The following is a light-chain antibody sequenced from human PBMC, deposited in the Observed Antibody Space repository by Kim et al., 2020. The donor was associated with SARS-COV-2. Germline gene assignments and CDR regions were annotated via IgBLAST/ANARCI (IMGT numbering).Light chain of an antibody. CDR3: TSYTRVNSLDVV. Sequence: SLTIACAGVTSDMGGNNYVSWYQHDPGKAAKLILYDVTKRPSGIPTRFSGSMSGNTASLTISGLQPEDESDYYCTSYTRVNSLDVVFGGGTQLTVL. V-gene: IGLV2-14*03. CDR2: DVT. CDR1: TSDMGGNNY. J-gene: IGLJ2*01.